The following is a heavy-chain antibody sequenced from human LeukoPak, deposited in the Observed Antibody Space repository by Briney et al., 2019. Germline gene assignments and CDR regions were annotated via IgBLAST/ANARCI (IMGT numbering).Heavy chain of an antibody. Sequence: GGSLRLSCAASRLTFSDYYMSWIRQAPGKGLEWVSYISGSGSTIYYADSVKGRFTISRDNAKNSLYLQMNSLRVEDTAVYYCARVKRYYDSSGYYLAFFDYLGQGTLVTVSS. CDR2: ISGSGSTI. CDR1: RLTFSDYY. CDR3: ARVKRYYDSSGYYLAFFDY. D-gene: IGHD3-22*01. V-gene: IGHV3-11*04. J-gene: IGHJ4*02.